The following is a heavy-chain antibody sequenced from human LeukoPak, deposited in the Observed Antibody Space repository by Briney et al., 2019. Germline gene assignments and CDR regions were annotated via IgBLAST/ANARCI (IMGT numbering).Heavy chain of an antibody. V-gene: IGHV3-53*01. CDR2: LYSGGST. CDR3: ARGEPVS. J-gene: IGHJ5*02. Sequence: GGSLRLSCAASGFTVSTNYMTWVRQAPGKGLEWVSVLYSGGSTYYAVSVKGRFTISRDNSKNTLYLQMNSLRVEDTAMYYCARGEPVSWGQGTLVTVSS. CDR1: GFTVSTNY.